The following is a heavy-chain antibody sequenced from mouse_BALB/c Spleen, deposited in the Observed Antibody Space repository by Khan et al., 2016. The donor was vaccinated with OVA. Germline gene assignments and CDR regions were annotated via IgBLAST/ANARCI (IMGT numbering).Heavy chain of an antibody. Sequence: EVQLQESGGGLVKPGGSLKLSCAASGFAFSSYDMSWVRQTPEKRLEWVATISSGGSYTKYSDSVKGRFIISRDKARNTLYLQMSSLRSEDTALYYCVRHGGFDPYYAMDNGGQGTSVTVSS. V-gene: IGHV5-9*02. CDR2: ISSGGSYT. CDR1: GFAFSSYD. CDR3: VRHGGFDPYYAMDN. J-gene: IGHJ4*01.